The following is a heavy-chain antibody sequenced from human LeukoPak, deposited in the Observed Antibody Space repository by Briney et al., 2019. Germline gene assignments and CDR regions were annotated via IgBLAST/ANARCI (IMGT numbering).Heavy chain of an antibody. J-gene: IGHJ4*02. CDR1: GGSISSGGYY. CDR3: ARGVAVPAARFDY. D-gene: IGHD2-2*01. Sequence: PSETLSLTCTVSGGSISSGGYYWSWIRQHPGTGLAWIGYIYYSGSTYCNPSLKSRVTISVDTSKNQFSLKLSSVTAADTAVYYCARGVAVPAARFDYWGQGTLVTVSS. V-gene: IGHV4-31*03. CDR2: IYYSGST.